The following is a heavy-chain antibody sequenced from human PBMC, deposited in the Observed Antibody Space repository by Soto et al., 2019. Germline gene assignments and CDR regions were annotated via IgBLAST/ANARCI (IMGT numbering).Heavy chain of an antibody. CDR2: ISYDGSNK. J-gene: IGHJ4*02. Sequence: GGSLRVSCAASGFTFSSYGMHWGRQAPGKGLEWVAVISYDGSNKYYADSVKGRFTISRDNSKNTLYLQMNSLRAEDTAVYYCAKGFDWNDDYFDYWGQGTLVTVS. V-gene: IGHV3-30*18. D-gene: IGHD1-1*01. CDR3: AKGFDWNDDYFDY. CDR1: GFTFSSYG.